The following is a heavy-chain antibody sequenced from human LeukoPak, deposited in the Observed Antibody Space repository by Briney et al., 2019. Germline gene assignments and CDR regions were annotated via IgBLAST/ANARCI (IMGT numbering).Heavy chain of an antibody. D-gene: IGHD1-26*01. CDR2: SSGSGGST. V-gene: IGHV3-23*01. CDR3: AKAYSGSYRYFDY. Sequence: GGSLRLSCAASGFTFNNYAMSGVRQAPGKGLEWVSGSSGSGGSTYNAVSVKGRFTISRDNSKNTLYVQMNSLRAEDTAVYYCAKAYSGSYRYFDYWGQGTLVTVSS. J-gene: IGHJ4*02. CDR1: GFTFNNYA.